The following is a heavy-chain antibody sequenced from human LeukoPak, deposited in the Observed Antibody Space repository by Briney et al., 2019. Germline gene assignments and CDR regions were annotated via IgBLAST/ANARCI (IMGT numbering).Heavy chain of an antibody. CDR2: IIPIFGTA. CDR3: ASGISSSWTVGRFDY. J-gene: IGHJ4*02. Sequence: SVKVSCKASGGAFSSYAISWVRQAPGQGLEWMGGIIPIFGTANYAQKFQGRVTITADKSTSTAYMELSSLRSEDTAVYYCASGISSSWTVGRFDYWGQGTLVTVSS. V-gene: IGHV1-69*06. CDR1: GGAFSSYA. D-gene: IGHD6-13*01.